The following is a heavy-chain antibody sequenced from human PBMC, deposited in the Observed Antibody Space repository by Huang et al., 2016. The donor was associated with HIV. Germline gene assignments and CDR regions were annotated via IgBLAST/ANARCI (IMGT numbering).Heavy chain of an antibody. CDR3: AKDNDLYYFDY. Sequence: QVHLVESGGGVVQPGRSLRLSCAASGFTFSGYGMHWGRQAQGKGLGGVAVITFGGKNKYYAGSVRGRFTVSRDNSQNTVSLQMNTLRAEDTAVYYCAKDNDLYYFDYWGQGTLVTVSS. V-gene: IGHV3-30*18. J-gene: IGHJ4*02. CDR2: ITFGGKNK. CDR1: GFTFSGYG. D-gene: IGHD1-1*01.